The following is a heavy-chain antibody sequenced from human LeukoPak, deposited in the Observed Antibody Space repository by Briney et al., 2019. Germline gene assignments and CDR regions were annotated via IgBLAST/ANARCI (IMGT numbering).Heavy chain of an antibody. CDR2: IYTSGST. CDR1: GGSISSYY. CDR3: ARGRVRRRTQYDY. J-gene: IGHJ4*02. V-gene: IGHV4-4*07. D-gene: IGHD1-7*01. Sequence: SETLSLTCTVSGGSISSYYWSWTRQPAGKGLEWIGRIYTSGSTNYNPSLKSRVTMSVDTSKNQFSLKLSSVTAADTAVYYCARGRVRRRTQYDYWGQGTLVTVSS.